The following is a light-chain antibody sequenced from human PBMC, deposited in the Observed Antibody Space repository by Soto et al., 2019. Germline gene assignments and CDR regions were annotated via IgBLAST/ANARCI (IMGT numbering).Light chain of an antibody. CDR2: DVS. CDR1: SSDVGGYNY. Sequence: QSALTQPASVSGSPGQSITISCTGTSSDVGGYNYVSWYQQHPGKAPKLMIYDVSNRPSGVSNRFSGSKSGNTASLTISGLHAEDEADYYCSSYTRSSTLHVVFGGGTKVTVL. CDR3: SSYTRSSTLHVV. V-gene: IGLV2-14*01. J-gene: IGLJ2*01.